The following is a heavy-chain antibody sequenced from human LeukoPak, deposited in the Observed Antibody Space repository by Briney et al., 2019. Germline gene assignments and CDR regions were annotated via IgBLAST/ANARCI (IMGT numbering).Heavy chain of an antibody. CDR2: ITGSGADT. V-gene: IGHV3-64D*06. CDR3: VKGGYSGSACDY. Sequence: PGGCLRLSRSSSGFTFSTYSMRWVRQVSGKGLEYGAGITGSGADTYYADSVKGRFTISRDNSKNTLYLQMTSLRAEDTAVYYCVKGGYSGSACDYWGQGTLVTVSS. CDR1: GFTFSTYS. D-gene: IGHD5-12*01. J-gene: IGHJ4*02.